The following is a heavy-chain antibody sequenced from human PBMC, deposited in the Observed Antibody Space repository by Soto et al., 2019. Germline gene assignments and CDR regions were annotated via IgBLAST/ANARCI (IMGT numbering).Heavy chain of an antibody. V-gene: IGHV1-69*01. CDR1: GGTFSSYA. CDR3: ARDRKRGPNYIPWFDP. D-gene: IGHD4-4*01. J-gene: IGHJ5*02. Sequence: QVQLVQSGAEVKKPGSSVKVSCKASGGTFSSYAISWVRQAPGQGLEWMGGIIPILGTANYAQKFQGRVTITADDSTSTAYMELSSLRSEDTAVYYCARDRKRGPNYIPWFDPWGQGTLVTVSS. CDR2: IIPILGTA.